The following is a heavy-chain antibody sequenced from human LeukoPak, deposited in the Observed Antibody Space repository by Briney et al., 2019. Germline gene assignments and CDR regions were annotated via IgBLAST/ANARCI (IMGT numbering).Heavy chain of an antibody. CDR3: IAHFPYFYGFDV. D-gene: IGHD3-3*02. J-gene: IGHJ6*04. Sequence: GVSLRLSCVSSGFTIGTAWMSWVRQAPGKGLEWLGHIKSEGEGATTDYAAPAKGRFAISRGDSKNMIYLQMSSLKIDDTAIYYCIAHFPYFYGFDVWGKGTTVTVSS. CDR2: IKSEGEGATT. CDR1: GFTIGTAW. V-gene: IGHV3-15*01.